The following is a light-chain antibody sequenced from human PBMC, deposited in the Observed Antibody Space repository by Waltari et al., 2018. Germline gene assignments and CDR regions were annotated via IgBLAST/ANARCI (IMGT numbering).Light chain of an antibody. CDR3: QQTYSTPHT. CDR1: QTISAF. CDR2: STS. V-gene: IGKV1-39*01. Sequence: DIQMTQSPSSLSASVGDSVTITCRSSQTISAFLNWYQQKPGQAPRLLIHSTSNLESGVPSSFSGTGSGTEFTLTISSLQPEDFATYYCQQTYSTPHTFGGGTAVEIK. J-gene: IGKJ4*01.